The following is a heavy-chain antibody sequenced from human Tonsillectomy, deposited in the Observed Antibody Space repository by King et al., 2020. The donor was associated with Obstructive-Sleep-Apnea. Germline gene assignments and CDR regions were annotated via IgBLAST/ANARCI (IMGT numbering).Heavy chain of an antibody. CDR2: VNHGGST. CDR1: GGSFSGYY. D-gene: IGHD1-26*01. CDR3: ARGEEGAATNYYHYDLDV. V-gene: IGHV4-34*01. J-gene: IGHJ6*02. Sequence: VQLQQWGAGLLKPSETLSLTCAVYGGSFSGYYWTWIRQPPGKGLEWIGEVNHGGSTNYNPSLKSRVTISVDTSKNQFSLKVSSVTAADTAVYYCARGEEGAATNYYHYDLDVWGQGTTVTVSS.